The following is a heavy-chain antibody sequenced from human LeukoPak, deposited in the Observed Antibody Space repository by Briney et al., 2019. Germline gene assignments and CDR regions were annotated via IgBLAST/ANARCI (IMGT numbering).Heavy chain of an antibody. J-gene: IGHJ3*02. CDR1: GGSISSSSYY. CDR3: ASPTYYYDSSGYTGAFDI. D-gene: IGHD3-22*01. V-gene: IGHV4-39*07. Sequence: KPSETLSLTCTVSGGSISSSSYYWGWIRQPPGKGLEWIGSIYDSGSTYYNPSLKSRVTISVDTSKNQFSLKLSSVTAADTAVYYCASPTYYYDSSGYTGAFDIWGQGTMVTVSS. CDR2: IYDSGST.